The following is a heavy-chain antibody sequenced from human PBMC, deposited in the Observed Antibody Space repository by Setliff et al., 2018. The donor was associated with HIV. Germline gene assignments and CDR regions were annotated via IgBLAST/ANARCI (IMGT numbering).Heavy chain of an antibody. J-gene: IGHJ4*02. V-gene: IGHV4-39*01. CDR2: IYYSGST. CDR3: ASLNGIAVAGTRFTPQPSYYFDY. Sequence: SETLSLTCTVSGGSISSSSYYWGWIRQPPGKGLEWVGSIYYSGSTYYNPSLKSRVTISVDTSKNQFSLKLSSVTAADTAVYYCASLNGIAVAGTRFTPQPSYYFDYWGQGTLVTVSS. CDR1: GGSISSSSYY. D-gene: IGHD6-19*01.